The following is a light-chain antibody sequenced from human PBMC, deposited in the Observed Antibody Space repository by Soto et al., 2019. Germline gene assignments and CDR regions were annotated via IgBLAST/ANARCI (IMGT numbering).Light chain of an antibody. V-gene: IGKV3-20*01. CDR3: QHYRYSQWT. Sequence: IVLTQSPGTLSLSSGERATLSCRASQTGTNNYLPRYQHKSGQAPRLLIYGVYTRASGIPDRFSGSGSGTEFTLNITRLEPEDSAFYFCQHYRYSQWTFGQGTKVEIK. CDR1: QTGTNNY. CDR2: GVY. J-gene: IGKJ1*01.